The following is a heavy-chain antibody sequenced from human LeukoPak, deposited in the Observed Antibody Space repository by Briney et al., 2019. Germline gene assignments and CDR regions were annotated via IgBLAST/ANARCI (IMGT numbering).Heavy chain of an antibody. J-gene: IGHJ4*02. D-gene: IGHD3-9*01. CDR2: ISSSSSYI. CDR1: GFTFSSYS. V-gene: IGHV3-21*01. CDR3: ASQIHYDILTGAVDY. Sequence: GGSLTLSWAPYGFTFSSYSINWVRQAPGKGLEWVSSISSSSSYIYYADSVKGRFTISRDNAKNSLYLQMNSLRAEDTAVYYCASQIHYDILTGAVDYWGQGTLVTVSS.